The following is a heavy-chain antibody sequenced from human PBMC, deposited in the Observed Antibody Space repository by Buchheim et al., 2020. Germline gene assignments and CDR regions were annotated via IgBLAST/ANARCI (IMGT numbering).Heavy chain of an antibody. J-gene: IGHJ6*02. D-gene: IGHD6-19*01. V-gene: IGHV4-39*01. CDR3: ASLAVAGIYYYYYGMDV. CDR1: GGSISSSSYY. CDR2: IYYSGST. Sequence: QLQLQESGPGLVKPSETLSLTCTVSGGSISSSSYYWGWIRQPPGKGLEWIGSIYYSGSTYYNPSLKSRVTISVDTSKHQFSLKLSSVTAADTAVYYCASLAVAGIYYYYYGMDVWGQGTT.